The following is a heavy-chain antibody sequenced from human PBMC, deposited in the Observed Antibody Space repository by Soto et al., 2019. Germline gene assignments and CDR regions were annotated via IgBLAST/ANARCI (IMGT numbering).Heavy chain of an antibody. D-gene: IGHD2-15*01. CDR2: IYYSGDT. CDR3: ARVLGYCSGGNCYPDY. Sequence: QVQLQESGPGLVKPSQTLSLTCTVSGGSISSGSYYWSWIRQHPGKGLEWIGYIYYSGDTYYNPSLKSRVSISLDTSTNQFSLKLSSVTAADTAVYYCARVLGYCSGGNCYPDYWGQGTLVTVSS. J-gene: IGHJ4*02. V-gene: IGHV4-31*03. CDR1: GGSISSGSYY.